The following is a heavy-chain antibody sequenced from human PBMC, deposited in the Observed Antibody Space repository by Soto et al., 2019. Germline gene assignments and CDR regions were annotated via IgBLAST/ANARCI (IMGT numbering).Heavy chain of an antibody. J-gene: IGHJ4*02. CDR3: AREFIAVAGTGDY. D-gene: IGHD6-19*01. CDR2: ISSSSSYI. Sequence: VQLVESGGGLVKPGGSLRLSCAASGFTFSSYSMNWVRQAPGKGLEWVSSISSSSSYIYYADSVKGRFTISRDNAKNSLYLQMNSLRAEDTAVYYCAREFIAVAGTGDYWGQGTLVTVSS. V-gene: IGHV3-21*01. CDR1: GFTFSSYS.